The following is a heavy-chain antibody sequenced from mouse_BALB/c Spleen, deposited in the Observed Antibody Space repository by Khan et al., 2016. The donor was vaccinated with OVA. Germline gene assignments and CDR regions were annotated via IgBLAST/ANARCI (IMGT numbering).Heavy chain of an antibody. CDR1: GYTFTDFA. CDR2: ISTYYGDA. V-gene: IGHV1S137*01. CDR3: ARGSGNSRFAY. Sequence: QVQLQQSGAELVRPGVSVKISCKGSGYTFTDFAMHWVKQSHAKSLEWLGVISTYYGDADYNQKFKGKATMTVDKSYSTAYMELARLTSEDSAIYYCARGSGNSRFAYWGQGTLVTVSA. D-gene: IGHD1-3*01. J-gene: IGHJ3*01.